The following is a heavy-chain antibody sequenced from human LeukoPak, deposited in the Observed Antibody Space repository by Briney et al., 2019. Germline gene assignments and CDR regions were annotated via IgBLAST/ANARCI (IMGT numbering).Heavy chain of an antibody. CDR2: INSNSGGT. V-gene: IGHV1-2*02. CDR3: ARDPGHDY. J-gene: IGHJ4*02. Sequence: ASVTVSCTASGYTFTGYYMHWVRQAPGQGLEGMGWINSNSGGTNYAQKFQGRVTMTRDTSISTAYMELSRLRSDDTAVYYCARDPGHDYWGQGTLVTVSS. CDR1: GYTFTGYY. D-gene: IGHD7-27*01.